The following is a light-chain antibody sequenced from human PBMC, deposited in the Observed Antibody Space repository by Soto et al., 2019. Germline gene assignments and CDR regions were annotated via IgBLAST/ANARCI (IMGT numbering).Light chain of an antibody. Sequence: QSVRPSAPYGAMFDRRSLSIICQRNRSAVGSYNRVSWYQQPPGTAPKLMIYEVSTRPSGVPGRFSGSKSGNTASLTISGLQAEDEADYYCSSYTSSSTYVFGTGTKVTVL. CDR2: EVS. CDR1: RSAVGSYNR. V-gene: IGLV2-18*02. CDR3: SSYTSSSTYV. J-gene: IGLJ1*01.